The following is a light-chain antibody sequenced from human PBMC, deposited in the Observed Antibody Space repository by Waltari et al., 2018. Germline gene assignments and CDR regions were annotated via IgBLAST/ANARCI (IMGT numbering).Light chain of an antibody. J-gene: IGKJ1*01. Sequence: EVVLTQSPGTLSLSPGERATLACRASQSFGTSLAWYQQKPGQAPRLLIYGASRRATGIPDRFSGSGSGTDFSLTISRLEPEDFAVYYCQHYVRLPATFGQGTKVEI. CDR3: QHYVRLPAT. CDR2: GAS. CDR1: QSFGTS. V-gene: IGKV3-20*01.